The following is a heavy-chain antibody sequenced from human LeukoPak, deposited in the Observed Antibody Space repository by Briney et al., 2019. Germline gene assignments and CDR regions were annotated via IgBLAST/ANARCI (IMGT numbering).Heavy chain of an antibody. CDR1: GFTFSSYA. J-gene: IGHJ4*02. V-gene: IGHV3-23*01. Sequence: PGGSLRLSCAASGFTFSSYAMSWVRQAPGKGLEWVSVIRGSGGSTYYADSVKGRFTISRDNSKNTLYLQMNSLRAEDTAVYYCAKDRPSYGQSGLFDYWGQGTLVTVSS. D-gene: IGHD5-18*01. CDR3: AKDRPSYGQSGLFDY. CDR2: IRGSGGST.